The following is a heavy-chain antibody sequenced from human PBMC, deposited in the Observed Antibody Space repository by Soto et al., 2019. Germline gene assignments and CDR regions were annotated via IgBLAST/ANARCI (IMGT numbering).Heavy chain of an antibody. CDR1: GFTFSSYA. CDR3: AKGGYSYGTYYFDY. CDR2: ISGGGDYT. D-gene: IGHD5-18*01. J-gene: IGHJ4*02. Sequence: EVQLLESGGGLVQPGGSLRLSCAASGFTFSSYAMSWVRQAPGKGLEWLSAISGGGDYTYYADSVKGRFTISRDNSKKTLYLQMSSLRAEDTDVYYCAKGGYSYGTYYFDYWGQGTLVTVSS. V-gene: IGHV3-23*01.